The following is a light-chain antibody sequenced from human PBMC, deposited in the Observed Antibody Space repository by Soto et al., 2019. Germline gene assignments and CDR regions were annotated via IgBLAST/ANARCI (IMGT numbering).Light chain of an antibody. CDR1: TSNIASYS. CDR3: AAWDDRLNAYV. V-gene: IGLV1-44*01. J-gene: IGLJ1*01. Sequence: QSVLTQPPSASGTPGQRVTISCSGSTSNIASYSVNWYQQLPGAAPKLLIYSGDQRPSRVPDRFSGSKSGTSASLAISGLYSGDEADYYCAAWDDRLNAYVFGTGTKVTV. CDR2: SGD.